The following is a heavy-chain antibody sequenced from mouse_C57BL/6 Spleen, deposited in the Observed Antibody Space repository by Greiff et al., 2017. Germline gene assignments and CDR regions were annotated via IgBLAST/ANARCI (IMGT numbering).Heavy chain of an antibody. CDR2: INPSTGGT. V-gene: IGHV1-42*01. CDR1: GYSFTGYY. Sequence: EVQLQQSGPELVKPGASVKISCKASGYSFTGYYMNWVKQSPEKSLEWIGEINPSTGGTNYNQKFKAKATLTVDKSSSTAYMQLKSLTSEDSAVYYCARRIYYYGSSYLDYWGQGTTLTGSS. CDR3: ARRIYYYGSSYLDY. D-gene: IGHD1-1*01. J-gene: IGHJ2*01.